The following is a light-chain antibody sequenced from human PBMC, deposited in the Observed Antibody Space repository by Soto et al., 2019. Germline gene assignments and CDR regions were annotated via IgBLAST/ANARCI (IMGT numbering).Light chain of an antibody. Sequence: DIQMTQSPSTLSSCVGDRFTITCGASQSIGSWLAWYQQKPGKAPKLLIYDASSLESGVPSRFSGSGSGTEFTLTISSLQPDDFATYYCQQYNSYSLTFGQGTKVDIK. V-gene: IGKV1-5*01. CDR1: QSIGSW. CDR3: QQYNSYSLT. CDR2: DAS. J-gene: IGKJ1*01.